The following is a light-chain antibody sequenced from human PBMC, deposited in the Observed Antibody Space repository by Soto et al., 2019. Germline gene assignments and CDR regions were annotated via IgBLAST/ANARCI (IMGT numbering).Light chain of an antibody. CDR1: QSVTNY. CDR2: GAS. V-gene: IGKV3-15*01. CDR3: QQYNNWPLT. J-gene: IGKJ4*01. Sequence: IVMTQSPATLSVSPGERATLSCRASQSVTNYFAWYQQKPGQAPRLLIYGASTRATGIPARFSGSGSGTEFTLTISSRQSEDFAVYYCQQYNNWPLTFGGGTKVEIK.